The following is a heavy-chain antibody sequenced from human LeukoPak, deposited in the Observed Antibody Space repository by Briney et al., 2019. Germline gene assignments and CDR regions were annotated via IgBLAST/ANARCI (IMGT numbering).Heavy chain of an antibody. CDR2: IYYSGST. CDR3: ARVSEAAAGVNFDY. V-gene: IGHV4-39*07. J-gene: IGHJ4*02. Sequence: SETLSLTCTVSGGSISSSSYYWGWIRQPPGKGLEWIGSIYYSGSTYYNPSLKSRVTISVDTSKNQFSLKLSSVTAADTAVYYCARVSEAAAGVNFDYWGQGTLVTVSS. D-gene: IGHD6-13*01. CDR1: GGSISSSSYY.